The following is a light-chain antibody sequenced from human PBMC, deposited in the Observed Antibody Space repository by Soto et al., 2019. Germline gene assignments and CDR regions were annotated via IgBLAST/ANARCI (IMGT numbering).Light chain of an antibody. J-gene: IGLJ1*01. Sequence: QSVLTQPASVPGSPGQSITISCTGTSSDVGSYDLVSWYQQPPGKAPKLMIYEDTKRPSGISTRFSGSKSGNAASLTISGLQAEDEADYYCCSYAGSGTFVFGTGTKVTVL. CDR2: EDT. V-gene: IGLV2-23*01. CDR1: SSDVGSYDL. CDR3: CSYAGSGTFV.